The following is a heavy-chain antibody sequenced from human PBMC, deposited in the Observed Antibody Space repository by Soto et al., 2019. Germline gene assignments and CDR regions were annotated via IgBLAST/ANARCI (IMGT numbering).Heavy chain of an antibody. CDR1: GGSISSYY. D-gene: IGHD2-8*01. V-gene: IGHV4-59*01. CDR2: IYYSGST. J-gene: IGHJ5*02. CDR3: ARGMTWFDP. Sequence: SETLSLTCTVSGGSISSYYWSWIRQPPGKGLEWIGYIYYSGSTNYNPSLKSRVTISVDTSKNQFSLKLSSVTAADTAVYYCARGMTWFDPWGQGTLVTVSS.